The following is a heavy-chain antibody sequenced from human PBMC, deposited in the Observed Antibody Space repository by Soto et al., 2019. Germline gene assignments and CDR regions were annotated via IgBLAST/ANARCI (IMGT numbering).Heavy chain of an antibody. CDR1: GFTFSSYW. CDR3: ARDPLWGTAMVLWYFDL. D-gene: IGHD5-18*01. V-gene: IGHV3-74*01. CDR2: INTDGSSI. J-gene: IGHJ2*01. Sequence: PGESLKISCAASGFTFSSYWMHWVRQAPGKGLVWVSRINTDGSSISNADSVKGRFTISRDNAKNTLYLQMNSLRAEDTAVYYCARDPLWGTAMVLWYFDLWGRGTLVTVSS.